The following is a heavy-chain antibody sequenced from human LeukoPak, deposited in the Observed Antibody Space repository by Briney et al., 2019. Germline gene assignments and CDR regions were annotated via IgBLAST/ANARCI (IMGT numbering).Heavy chain of an antibody. CDR1: GYTFTSYG. J-gene: IGHJ5*02. CDR2: ISAYNGNT. CDR3: ARDPTIFGSEGFDP. V-gene: IGHV1-18*01. D-gene: IGHD3-3*01. Sequence: ASVKVSCKASGYTFTSYGISWVRQAPGQGLEWMGWISAYNGNTNYAQKLQGRVTMTTDTSTSTAYMELRSLRSDDTAVYYCARDPTIFGSEGFDPWGQGTLVTVSS.